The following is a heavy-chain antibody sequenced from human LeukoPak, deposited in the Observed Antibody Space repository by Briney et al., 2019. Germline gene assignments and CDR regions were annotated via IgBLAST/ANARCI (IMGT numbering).Heavy chain of an antibody. Sequence: GGSLRLSCAASKFTLSNYSMHWVRQARCKGREWVAVLSHDGSNKYYADSVKGRFTISRDNSKDTLYLQMNSLRAEDTAVYYCARGGYCSSTSCYSSPANWFDPWGQGTLVTVSS. D-gene: IGHD2-2*02. CDR3: ARGGYCSSTSCYSSPANWFDP. V-gene: IGHV3-30-3*01. CDR1: KFTLSNYS. J-gene: IGHJ5*02. CDR2: LSHDGSNK.